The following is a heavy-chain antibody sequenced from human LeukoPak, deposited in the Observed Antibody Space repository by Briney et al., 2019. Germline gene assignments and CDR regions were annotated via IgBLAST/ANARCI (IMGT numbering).Heavy chain of an antibody. J-gene: IGHJ4*02. CDR3: ARSPRESITMVRGVLHSADY. CDR2: INPNSGGT. D-gene: IGHD3-10*01. Sequence: GASVKVSCKASGYTFTGYDMHWVRQAPGQGLEWMGWINPNSGGTNYAQKFQGRVTMTRDTSISTAYMELSRLRSDDTAVYYCARSPRESITMVRGVLHSADYWGQGTLVTVSS. CDR1: GYTFTGYD. V-gene: IGHV1-2*02.